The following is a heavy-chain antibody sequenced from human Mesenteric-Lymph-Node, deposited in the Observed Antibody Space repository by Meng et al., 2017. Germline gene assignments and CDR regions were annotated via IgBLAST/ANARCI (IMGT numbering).Heavy chain of an antibody. Sequence: GESLKISCAASGYTFTGYYMHWVRQAPGQGLEWMGIINPSGGSTSYAQKFQGRVTMTRDTSTSTVYMELSSLRSEDTAVYYCAREKYYHDSTVPGYYYYGMDVWGQGTTVTVSS. CDR3: AREKYYHDSTVPGYYYYGMDV. D-gene: IGHD3-22*01. CDR2: INPSGGST. J-gene: IGHJ6*02. CDR1: GYTFTGYY. V-gene: IGHV1-46*01.